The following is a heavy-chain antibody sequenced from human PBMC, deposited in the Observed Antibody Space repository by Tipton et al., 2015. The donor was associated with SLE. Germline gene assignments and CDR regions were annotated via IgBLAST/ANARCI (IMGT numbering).Heavy chain of an antibody. D-gene: IGHD3-10*01. Sequence: TLSLTCTVSGGSISSSSYYWGWIRQPPGKGLEWIGRIYTSGSTNYNPSLKSRVTMSVDTSKNQFSLKLSSVTAADTAVYYCVAGSYYKGYYYYGMDVWGQGTTVTVSS. V-gene: IGHV4-39*07. CDR1: GGSISSSSYY. CDR3: VAGSYYKGYYYYGMDV. CDR2: IYTSGST. J-gene: IGHJ6*02.